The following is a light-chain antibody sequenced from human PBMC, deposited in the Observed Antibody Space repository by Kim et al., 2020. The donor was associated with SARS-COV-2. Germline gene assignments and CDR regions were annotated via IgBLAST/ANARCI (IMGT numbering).Light chain of an antibody. V-gene: IGLV2-14*03. CDR3: SSYTSSSTLV. CDR2: DVS. CDR1: SSDVGGYNY. Sequence: QSALTQPASVSGSPGQSITISCTGTSSDVGGYNYVSWYQQHPGKVPKLMIYDVSSRPSGVSNRFSGSKSGNTASLTIPGLQTEDEADYYCSSYTSSSTLVFGAGTQLTVL. J-gene: IGLJ2*01.